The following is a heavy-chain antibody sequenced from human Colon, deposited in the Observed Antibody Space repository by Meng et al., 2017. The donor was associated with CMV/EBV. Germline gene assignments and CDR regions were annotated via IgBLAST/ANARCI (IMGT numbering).Heavy chain of an antibody. V-gene: IGHV4-39*07. CDR1: GGSIGSNMYY. J-gene: IGHJ4*02. CDR2: IHSSGTT. Sequence: GSLRLSCSVSGGSIGSNMYYWGWIRQPPGKGLEWVGSIHSSGTTYRNPSLKSRETLLLDKSKNQFSLKVTSVTAADTAVYFCACLTGTVHYWGQGTLVTVSS. CDR3: ACLTGTVHY. D-gene: IGHD1-7*01.